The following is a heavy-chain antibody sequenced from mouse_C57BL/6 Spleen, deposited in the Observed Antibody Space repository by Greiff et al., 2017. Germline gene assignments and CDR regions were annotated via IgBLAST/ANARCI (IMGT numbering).Heavy chain of an antibody. Sequence: QVQLQQSGAELVRPGTSVKVSCKASGYAFTNYLIEWVKQRPGQGLEWIGVINPGSGGTNYNEKFKGKATLTADKSSSTAYMQLSSLTSEDSAVYFCARREFAMDDWGQGTSVTVSS. V-gene: IGHV1-54*01. CDR2: INPGSGGT. J-gene: IGHJ4*01. CDR3: ARREFAMDD. CDR1: GYAFTNYL.